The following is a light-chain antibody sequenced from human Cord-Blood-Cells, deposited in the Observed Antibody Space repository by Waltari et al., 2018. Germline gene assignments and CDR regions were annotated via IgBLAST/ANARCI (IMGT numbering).Light chain of an antibody. CDR1: SSNIGAGYD. V-gene: IGLV1-40*01. J-gene: IGLJ2*01. CDR2: GNS. Sequence: QSVLTQPPSVSGAPGQRVTISCTGSSSNIGAGYDVHWYQQLPGTAPKLLIYGNSNRPSGVPDRFSGSKSGTSASLAITGRQAEDEADYYCQSYDSSLDVVFGRGTKLTVL. CDR3: QSYDSSLDVV.